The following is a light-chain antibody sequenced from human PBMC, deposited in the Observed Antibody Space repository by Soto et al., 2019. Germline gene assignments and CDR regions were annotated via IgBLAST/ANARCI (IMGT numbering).Light chain of an antibody. CDR3: QQYNNGPYT. CDR1: QSVSSN. CDR2: GAS. V-gene: IGKV3-15*01. Sequence: EIVMTQSPATLSVSPGERATLSCRASQSVSSNLAWYQQKPGQAPRLLIYGASTRTTGIPARFSGSGSGTEFPLTISSLKSEAFAVYYCQQYNNGPYTFGQGTQLEIK. J-gene: IGKJ2*01.